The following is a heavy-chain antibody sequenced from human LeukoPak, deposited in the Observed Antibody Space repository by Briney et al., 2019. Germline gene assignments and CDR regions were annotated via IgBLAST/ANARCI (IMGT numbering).Heavy chain of an antibody. J-gene: IGHJ4*02. V-gene: IGHV3-30*01. D-gene: IGHD3-16*02. CDR3: TREERGYIPAF. CDR2: VSYDGSWD. CDR1: GFTFSNYA. Sequence: GGSLRLSCAASGFTFSNYAMHWVRQTPGKGLEWVAFVSYDGSWDSHSDSVKGRFTISRDDSKNTLYLQMTRLRVEDTAVYYCTREERGYIPAFWGQGTLVTVSS.